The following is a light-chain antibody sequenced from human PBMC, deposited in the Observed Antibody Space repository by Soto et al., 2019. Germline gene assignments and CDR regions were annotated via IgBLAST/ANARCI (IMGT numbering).Light chain of an antibody. CDR1: SSDIGDYDY. CDR3: CSYTDIALDVV. CDR2: DVT. V-gene: IGLV2-14*01. Sequence: QSALTQPASVSGSPGQSITISCTGTSSDIGDYDYVSWYQHLPGKAPKLLIFDVTHWPSGVSDRFSGSKSGNTASLTISGVRPEDEADYYCCSYTDIALDVVFGGGTQLTVL. J-gene: IGLJ2*01.